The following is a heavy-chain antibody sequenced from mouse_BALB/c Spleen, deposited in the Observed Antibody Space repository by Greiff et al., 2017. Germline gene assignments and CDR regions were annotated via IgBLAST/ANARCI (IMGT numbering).Heavy chain of an antibody. J-gene: IGHJ3*01. CDR2: IRNKANGYTT. CDR3: ARDYYGSSPFAY. V-gene: IGHV7-3*02. D-gene: IGHD1-1*01. CDR1: GFTFTDYY. Sequence: EVKLEESGGGLVQPGGSLRLSCATSGFTFTDYYMSWVRQPPGKALEWLGFIRNKANGYTTEYSASVKGRFTISRDNSQSILYLQMNTLRAEDSATYYCARDYYGSSPFAYWGQGTLVTVSA.